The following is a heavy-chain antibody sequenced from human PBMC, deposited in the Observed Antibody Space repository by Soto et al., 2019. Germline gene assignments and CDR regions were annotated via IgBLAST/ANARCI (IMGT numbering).Heavy chain of an antibody. D-gene: IGHD1-1*01. CDR1: GCSLRTNGMC. Sequence: KSGPTLVNPRRTLRRTFTGSGCSLRTNGMCVSLIRHPPGKALDWLALSDWDYDRYYGTSLKTRLTISKDTSKNQVVLTMTNMDPVDKATYYCARMVRTTGTKRWFEPWGQGNLANVSS. J-gene: IGHJ5*02. V-gene: IGHV2-70*01. CDR2: SDWDYDR. CDR3: ARMVRTTGTKRWFEP.